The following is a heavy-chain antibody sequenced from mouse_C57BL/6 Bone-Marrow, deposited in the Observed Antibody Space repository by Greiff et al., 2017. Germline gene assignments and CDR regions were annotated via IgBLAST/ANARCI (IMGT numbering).Heavy chain of an antibody. CDR1: GYTFTSYW. J-gene: IGHJ3*01. V-gene: IGHV1-61*01. CDR2: IYPSDSET. CDR3: ARDPWFAY. Sequence: QVHVKQSGAELVRPGSSVKLSCKASGYTFTSYWMDWVKQRPGQGLEWIGNIYPSDSETHYNQKFKDKATLTVDKSSSTAYMQLSSLTSEDSAVYYCARDPWFAYWGQGTLVTVSA.